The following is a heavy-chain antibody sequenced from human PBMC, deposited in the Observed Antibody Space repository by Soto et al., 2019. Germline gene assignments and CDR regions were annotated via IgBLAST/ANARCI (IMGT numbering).Heavy chain of an antibody. CDR3: ARDPDILTGYYGVPDY. CDR1: GYTFTSYY. Sequence: ASVKVSCMASGYTFTSYYMHWVRQAPGQGLEWMGIINPSGGSTSYAQKFQGRVTMTRDTSTSTVYMELSSLRSEDTAVYYCARDPDILTGYYGVPDYWGQGTLVTVS. D-gene: IGHD3-9*01. J-gene: IGHJ4*02. V-gene: IGHV1-46*03. CDR2: INPSGGST.